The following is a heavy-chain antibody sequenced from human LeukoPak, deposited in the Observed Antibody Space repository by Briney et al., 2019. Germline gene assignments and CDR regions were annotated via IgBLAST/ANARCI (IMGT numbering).Heavy chain of an antibody. CDR2: ISSSGSTI. Sequence: QPGGSLRLSCAASGFTFSSYEINWVRQAPGKGLEWVSYISSSGSTIYYADSVKGRFTISRDNAKNSLYLQMNSLRAEDTAVYYCARAVVGATLGYWGQGTLVTVSS. CDR1: GFTFSSYE. D-gene: IGHD1-26*01. CDR3: ARAVVGATLGY. J-gene: IGHJ4*02. V-gene: IGHV3-48*03.